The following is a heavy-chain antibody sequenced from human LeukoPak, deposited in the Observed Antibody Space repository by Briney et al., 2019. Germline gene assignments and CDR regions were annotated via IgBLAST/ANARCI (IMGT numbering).Heavy chain of an antibody. V-gene: IGHV1-18*01. CDR3: ARDRAAGTVFDY. CDR1: GYTFTSYG. CDR2: VSAYNGNT. J-gene: IGHJ4*02. Sequence: ASVKVSCKASGYTFTSYGISWVRQAPGQGLEWMGWVSAYNGNTNYAQKLQGRVTMTTDTSTSTAYMELRSLRSDDTAVYYCARDRAAGTVFDYWGQGTLVTVSS. D-gene: IGHD6-13*01.